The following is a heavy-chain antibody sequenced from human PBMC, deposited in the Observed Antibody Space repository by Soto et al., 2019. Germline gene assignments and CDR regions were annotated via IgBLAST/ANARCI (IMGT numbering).Heavy chain of an antibody. Sequence: ASVKVSFKASGYTFTSYGINWLRQAPGRGLEWMGWINPGNGNTKYSQQFQGRVIIDRDTSASTAYMELSSLRSEDTAVYYCARGGYFDSSNYLAYWGLGTLVTVS. D-gene: IGHD3-22*01. CDR3: ARGGYFDSSNYLAY. CDR1: GYTFTSYG. V-gene: IGHV1-3*01. CDR2: INPGNGNT. J-gene: IGHJ4*02.